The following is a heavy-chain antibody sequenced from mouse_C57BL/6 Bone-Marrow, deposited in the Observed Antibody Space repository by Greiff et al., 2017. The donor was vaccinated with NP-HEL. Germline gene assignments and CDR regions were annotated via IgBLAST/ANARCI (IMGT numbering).Heavy chain of an antibody. J-gene: IGHJ3*01. CDR1: GYTFTDYY. CDR2: INPNNGGT. Sequence: EVQLQQSGPELVKPGASVKISCKASGYTFTDYYMNWVKQSHGKSLEWIGDINPNNGGTSYNQKFKGKATLTVDKSSSTAYMELRSLTSEDSAVYYCARQDGLTGQFAYWGQGTLVTVSA. V-gene: IGHV1-26*01. CDR3: ARQDGLTGQFAY. D-gene: IGHD4-1*01.